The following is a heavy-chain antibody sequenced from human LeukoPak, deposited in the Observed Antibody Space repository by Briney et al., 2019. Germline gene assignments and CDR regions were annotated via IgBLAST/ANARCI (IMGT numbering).Heavy chain of an antibody. CDR1: GGSVSSGSYL. D-gene: IGHD2-21*01. J-gene: IGHJ4*02. CDR3: ARGAIPSLDH. Sequence: SETLSLTCTVSGGSVSSGSYLWSWIRQPPGKGLEWIGYISYSGSTNHNPSLKSRVTISVDTAKNQFSLKLSSVTAADTAVYYRARGAIPSLDHWGQGNLVTVSS. CDR2: ISYSGST. V-gene: IGHV4-61*01.